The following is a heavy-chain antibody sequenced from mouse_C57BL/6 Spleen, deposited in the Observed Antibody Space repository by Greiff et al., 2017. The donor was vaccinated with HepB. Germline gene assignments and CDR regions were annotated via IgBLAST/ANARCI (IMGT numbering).Heavy chain of an antibody. J-gene: IGHJ2*01. CDR2: IYPRSGNT. CDR3: ARGNYIDY. V-gene: IGHV1-81*01. CDR1: GYTFTSYG. Sequence: VKLMESGAELARPGASVKLSCKASGYTFTSYGVSWVKQRAGQGLEWIGEIYPRSGNTYYNEKFKGTATLTADKSSSTAYMELRSLTSEDSAVYFCARGNYIDYWGQGTTLTVSS.